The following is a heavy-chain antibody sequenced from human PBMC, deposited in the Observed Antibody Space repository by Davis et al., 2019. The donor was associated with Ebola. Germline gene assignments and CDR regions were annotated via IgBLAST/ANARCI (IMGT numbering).Heavy chain of an antibody. D-gene: IGHD1-7*01. CDR2: ISGSGGTT. CDR3: ARSGNYEKYYFDY. V-gene: IGHV3-23*01. J-gene: IGHJ4*02. CDR1: GFTFSSYA. Sequence: GESLKISCAASGFTFSSYAMSWARQAPGKGLEWVSAISGSGGTTFYADSVKGRFTISRDNSKNTLYLQVNSLRAEDTAVYYCARSGNYEKYYFDYWGQGTLVTVSS.